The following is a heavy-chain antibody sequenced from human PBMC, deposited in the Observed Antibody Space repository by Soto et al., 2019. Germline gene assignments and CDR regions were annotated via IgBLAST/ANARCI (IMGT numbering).Heavy chain of an antibody. CDR1: GYTFSSYG. CDR2: ISVYNGNT. Sequence: QVQLGQSGAGVKKPGASVKVSCKAAGYTFSSYGISWVRQAPGEGLEWMGWISVYNGNTNYAQKLQGRVTMTTATATSTAYMELRSLSSDDPAVYYCVREVGYWGQGTLVTVSS. V-gene: IGHV1-18*01. J-gene: IGHJ4*02. CDR3: VREVGY.